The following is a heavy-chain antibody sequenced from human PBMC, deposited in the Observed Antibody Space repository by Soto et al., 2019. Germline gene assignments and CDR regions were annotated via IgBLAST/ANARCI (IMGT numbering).Heavy chain of an antibody. J-gene: IGHJ3*02. CDR3: ANPVTSPDHLDI. D-gene: IGHD4-4*01. Sequence: QVQLVQSGAEVKKPGASVKVSCKSSGYIFSDNGITWVRQAPGQGLEWMGWISAYNGNTDYAQKFQDRPTLATDTTASTAYTELRSLRSDDTALYFCANPVTSPDHLDIWGQGTMVTVS. CDR1: GYIFSDNG. V-gene: IGHV1-18*01. CDR2: ISAYNGNT.